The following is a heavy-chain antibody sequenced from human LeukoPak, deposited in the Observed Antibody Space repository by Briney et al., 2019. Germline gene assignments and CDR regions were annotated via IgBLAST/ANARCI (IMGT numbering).Heavy chain of an antibody. J-gene: IGHJ4*02. CDR2: INGESEK. CDR3: ARDYLDSSGAHYDY. CDR1: GFTFSSYW. D-gene: IGHD3-22*01. Sequence: GGSLRLSCAASGFTFSSYWMSWVRQAPGKGLECVANINGESEKRYVDSVKGRFTISEDNAKNSLYLQMNSLRVEDTAIYYCARDYLDSSGAHYDYWGQGTLVTVSS. V-gene: IGHV3-7*01.